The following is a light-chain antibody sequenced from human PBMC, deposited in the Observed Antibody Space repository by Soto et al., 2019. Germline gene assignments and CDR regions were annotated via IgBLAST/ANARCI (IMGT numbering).Light chain of an antibody. CDR3: SAWDDSLNGYV. J-gene: IGLJ1*01. CDR1: SSNIGTTA. CDR2: SNN. Sequence: QPVLTQPPSASGTPGQRVTISCSGTSSNIGTTAVNWYQQLPETAPKLLIYSNNKRPSGVPDRFSASKSGTSASLAISGLQSEDEADYYCSAWDDSLNGYVFGTGTKVTVL. V-gene: IGLV1-44*01.